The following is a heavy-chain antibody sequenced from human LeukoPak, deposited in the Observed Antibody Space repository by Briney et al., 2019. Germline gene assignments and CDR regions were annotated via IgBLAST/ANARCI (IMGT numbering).Heavy chain of an antibody. CDR3: AKDYYGSGSYGYFDY. Sequence: TGGSLRLSCVASGFTFGSYGMHWVRQAPGKGLEWVAVIPFDGSTKYYADSVKGRFTISRDNSKNTLYLQMNSLRAEDTAVYYCAKDYYGSGSYGYFDYWGQGTLVTVSS. J-gene: IGHJ4*02. D-gene: IGHD3-10*01. V-gene: IGHV3-30*18. CDR1: GFTFGSYG. CDR2: IPFDGSTK.